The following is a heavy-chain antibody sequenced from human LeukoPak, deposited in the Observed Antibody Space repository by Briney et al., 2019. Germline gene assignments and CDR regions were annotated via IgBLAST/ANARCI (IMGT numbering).Heavy chain of an antibody. J-gene: IGHJ4*02. V-gene: IGHV3-33*01. CDR3: ARDPMTTNTFYFDH. CDR1: GFNPSNFG. Sequence: GGSLSHSRAASGFNPSNFGMQWGGQAPGQGVGWVAVLWYDGSDKYYADSVKGRFTISRDNAKNTLYLHMNSLRVEDTSVYYCARDPMTTNTFYFDHWGQGTLVTVSS. D-gene: IGHD4-17*01. CDR2: LWYDGSDK.